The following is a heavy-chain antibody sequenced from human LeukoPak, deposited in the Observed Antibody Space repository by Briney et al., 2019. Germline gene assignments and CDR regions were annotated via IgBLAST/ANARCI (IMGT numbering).Heavy chain of an antibody. CDR1: GGSISSSSYY. Sequence: SETLSLTCTVSGGSISSSSYYWGWIRQPPGKGLEWIGSIYYNGSTYYNPSLKSRVTISVDTSKNQFSLKLSSVTAADTAVYYCARGGYCSSTSCYDAFDIWGQGTMVTVSS. J-gene: IGHJ3*02. CDR2: IYYNGST. D-gene: IGHD2-2*03. V-gene: IGHV4-39*07. CDR3: ARGGYCSSTSCYDAFDI.